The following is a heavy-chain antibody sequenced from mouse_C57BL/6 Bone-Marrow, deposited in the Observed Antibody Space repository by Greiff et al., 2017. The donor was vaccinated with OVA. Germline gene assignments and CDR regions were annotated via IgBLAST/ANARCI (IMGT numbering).Heavy chain of an antibody. CDR3: TQYYGSPWFAY. J-gene: IGHJ3*01. Sequence: EVQLVESGAELVRPGASVKLSCTASGFNIKDDYMHWVKQRPEQGLEWIGWIDPENGDTEYASKFQGKATITADTSSNTAHLQLSSLTSEDTAVYYCTQYYGSPWFAYWGQGTLVTVSA. CDR2: IDPENGDT. CDR1: GFNIKDDY. D-gene: IGHD1-1*01. V-gene: IGHV14-4*01.